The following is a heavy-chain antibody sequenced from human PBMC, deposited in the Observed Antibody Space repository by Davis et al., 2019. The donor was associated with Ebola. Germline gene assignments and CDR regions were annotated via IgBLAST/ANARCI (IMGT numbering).Heavy chain of an antibody. CDR1: GGSFSGYY. V-gene: IGHV4-34*01. D-gene: IGHD3-3*01. CDR2: INHSGST. J-gene: IGHJ6*02. Sequence: SETLSLTCAVYGGSFSGYYWSWIRQPPGKGLEWIGKINHSGSTNYNPSLKSRVTISVDTSKNQFSLKLSSVTAADTAVYYCARAPPRYDFWSGYRGYGMDVWGQGTTATVSS. CDR3: ARAPPRYDFWSGYRGYGMDV.